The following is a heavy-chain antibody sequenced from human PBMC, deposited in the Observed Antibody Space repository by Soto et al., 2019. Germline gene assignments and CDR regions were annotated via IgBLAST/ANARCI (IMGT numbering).Heavy chain of an antibody. CDR2: ISAYNGNT. J-gene: IGHJ4*02. V-gene: IGHV1-18*04. CDR3: ARGDNYRTYYYDSSGYYPPRY. D-gene: IGHD3-22*01. Sequence: SVKVSCKASGYTFTSYGISWVRQAPVQGLEWMGWISAYNGNTNYAQKLQGRVTMTTDTSTSTAYMELRSLRSDDTAVYYCARGDNYRTYYYDSSGYYPPRYWGQGTLVTVSS. CDR1: GYTFTSYG.